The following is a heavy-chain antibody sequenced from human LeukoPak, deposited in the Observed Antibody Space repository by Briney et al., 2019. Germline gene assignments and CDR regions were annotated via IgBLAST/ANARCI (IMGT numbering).Heavy chain of an antibody. CDR3: AKVGIVGASIDY. V-gene: IGHV3-30*18. CDR1: GFTFSSYG. Sequence: QPGGSLRLSCAASGFTFSSYGMHWVRQAPGKGLEWVAVISYDGSNKYYADSVKGRFTISRDNSKNTLYLQMNSLRAEDTAVYYCAKVGIVGASIDYWGQGTLVTVSS. CDR2: ISYDGSNK. J-gene: IGHJ4*02. D-gene: IGHD1-26*01.